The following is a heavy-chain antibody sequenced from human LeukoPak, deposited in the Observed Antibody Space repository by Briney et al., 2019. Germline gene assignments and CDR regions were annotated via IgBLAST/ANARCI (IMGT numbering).Heavy chain of an antibody. CDR2: IKQDGSEK. V-gene: IGHV3-7*01. J-gene: IGHJ4*02. CDR1: GFTFSSYA. CDR3: ASSTKNYYGY. Sequence: GGSLRLSCAASGFTFSSYAMSWVRQAPGKGLEWVANIKQDGSEKYYVDSVKGRFTISRDNAKNSLYLQMNSLRAEDTAVYYCASSTKNYYGYWGQGTLVTVSS.